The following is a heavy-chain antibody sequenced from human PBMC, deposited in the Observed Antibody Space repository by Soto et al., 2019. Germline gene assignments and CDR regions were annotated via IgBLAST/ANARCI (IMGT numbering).Heavy chain of an antibody. CDR1: GFTFTSSA. Sequence: GASVKVSCKASGFTFTSSAMQWVRQARGQRLEWIGWIVVGSGNTNYAQKFQERVTITRDMSTSTAYMELSSLRSEDTAVYYFAKSIAAXRXXGXXYXXXVXXKGTTVTVSS. D-gene: IGHD6-6*01. V-gene: IGHV1-58*02. CDR2: IVVGSGNT. J-gene: IGHJ6*03. CDR3: AKSIAAXRXXGXXYXXXV.